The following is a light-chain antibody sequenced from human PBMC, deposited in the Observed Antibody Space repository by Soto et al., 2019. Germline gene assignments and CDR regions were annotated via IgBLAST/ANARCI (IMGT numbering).Light chain of an antibody. CDR3: SSYGGSTNVVI. V-gene: IGLV2-8*01. CDR1: SSDIGGYNY. CDR2: EVH. Sequence: QSALTQPPSASGSPGQAVTISCTGTSSDIGGYNYVSWYQQYPGTAPRLMIFEVHKRPSGVADRVSGYKSGNTPSLTVSGLHAEDEDDSYCSSYGGSTNVVILGRGTQLTVL. J-gene: IGLJ2*01.